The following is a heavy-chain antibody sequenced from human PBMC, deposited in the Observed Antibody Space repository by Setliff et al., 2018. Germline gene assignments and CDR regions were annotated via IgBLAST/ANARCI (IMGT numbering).Heavy chain of an antibody. CDR1: GFTFGDYA. Sequence: PGGSLRLSCTVSGFTFGDYAMSWVRQAPGKGLEWVGVIRSKGHGGTTEYAASVKGRFTMSRDDSKSIAYLQMNSLKTEDTAVYYCTRSGTTVTTLAAFDMWGQGTMVTVSS. V-gene: IGHV3-49*04. D-gene: IGHD4-17*01. J-gene: IGHJ3*02. CDR3: TRSGTTVTTLAAFDM. CDR2: IRSKGHGGTT.